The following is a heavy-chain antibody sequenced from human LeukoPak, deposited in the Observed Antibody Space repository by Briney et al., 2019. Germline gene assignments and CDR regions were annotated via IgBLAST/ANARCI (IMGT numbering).Heavy chain of an antibody. CDR2: ISYDGSNK. J-gene: IGHJ4*02. Sequence: PGGSLRLSCAASGFTFSSHAMHWARQAPGKGLEWVAVISYDGSNKYYADSVKGRFTISRDNSKNTLYLQMNSLRAEDTAVYYCARNSQQWLLLDYWGQGTLVTVSS. V-gene: IGHV3-30*01. CDR1: GFTFSSHA. CDR3: ARNSQQWLLLDY. D-gene: IGHD6-19*01.